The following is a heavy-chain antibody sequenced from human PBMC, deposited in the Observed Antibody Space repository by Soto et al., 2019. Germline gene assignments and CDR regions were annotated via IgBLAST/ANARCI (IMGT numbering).Heavy chain of an antibody. V-gene: IGHV1-69*02. Sequence: QVQLVQSGAEVKKPGSSVKVSCKASGGTFSSYTISWVRQAPGQGLEWMGRIIPILGIANYAQKFQGRVTITADKSTSTAYMELSSLRSEDTAVYYCGRARRVYGAYYYYGMDVWGQGTTVTVSS. CDR3: GRARRVYGAYYYYGMDV. CDR1: GGTFSSYT. CDR2: IIPILGIA. J-gene: IGHJ6*02. D-gene: IGHD3-10*01.